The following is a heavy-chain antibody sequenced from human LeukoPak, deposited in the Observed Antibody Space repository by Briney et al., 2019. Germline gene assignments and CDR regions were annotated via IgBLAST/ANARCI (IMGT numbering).Heavy chain of an antibody. V-gene: IGHV3-23*01. D-gene: IGHD6-19*01. Sequence: PGGSLRLSCAASGFTFSTYAMSWVRQAPGKGLEWVSAISGSGGSTHYADSVKGRFTISRDNSKNTLYLQMNSLRADDTAIYYCAKDNSGWYRVFDYWGQGTLVTVSS. CDR2: ISGSGGST. CDR1: GFTFSTYA. J-gene: IGHJ4*02. CDR3: AKDNSGWYRVFDY.